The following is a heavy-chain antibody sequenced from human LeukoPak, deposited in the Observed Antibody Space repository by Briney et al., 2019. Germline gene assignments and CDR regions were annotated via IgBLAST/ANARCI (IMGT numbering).Heavy chain of an antibody. J-gene: IGHJ4*02. D-gene: IGHD5-18*01. Sequence: SETLSLTCTVSGGSISSYYWSWIRQPAGKGLEWIGRIYTSGSTYYNPSLKSRVTISVDRSKNQFSLKLSSVTAADTAVYYCARQDTAMVLDYWGQGTLVTVSS. CDR3: ARQDTAMVLDY. CDR2: IYTSGST. CDR1: GGSISSYY. V-gene: IGHV4-4*07.